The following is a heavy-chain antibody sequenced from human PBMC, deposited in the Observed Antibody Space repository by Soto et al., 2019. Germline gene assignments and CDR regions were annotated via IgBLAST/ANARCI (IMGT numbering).Heavy chain of an antibody. D-gene: IGHD5-12*01. V-gene: IGHV2-5*02. Sequence: QITLKESGPTLVKPTQTLTLTCTFSGFSLSTRGVAVGWFRQPPGKALEWLALIYWDEDKWYSPSLKSRLTTXXXXXXXXXXXXXXXXXXXXXXXXXXAHRPHGYAYYFDYWGQGTLVTVSS. CDR1: GFSLSTRGVA. CDR3: AHRPHGYAYYFDY. CDR2: IYWDEDK. J-gene: IGHJ4*02.